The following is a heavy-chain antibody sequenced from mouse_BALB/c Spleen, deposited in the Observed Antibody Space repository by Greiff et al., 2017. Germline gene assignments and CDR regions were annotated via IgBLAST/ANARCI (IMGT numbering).Heavy chain of an antibody. CDR1: GFNIKDTY. V-gene: IGHV14-3*02. CDR3: ASRDGYPWFAY. J-gene: IGHJ3*01. CDR2: IDPANGNT. Sequence: EVQLQQSGAELVKPGASVKLSCTASGFNIKDTYMHWVKQRPEQGLEGIGRIDPANGNTKYDPKFQGKATITADTSSNTAYLQLSSLTSEDTAVYYCASRDGYPWFAYWGQGTLVTVSA. D-gene: IGHD2-3*01.